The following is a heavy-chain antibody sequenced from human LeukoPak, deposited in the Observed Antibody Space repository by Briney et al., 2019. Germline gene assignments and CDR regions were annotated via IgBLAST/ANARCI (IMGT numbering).Heavy chain of an antibody. J-gene: IGHJ4*02. CDR1: GGSFSGYY. D-gene: IGHD1-26*01. V-gene: IGHV4-34*01. Sequence: SETLSLTCAVYGGSFSGYYWSWIRQPPGKGLEWIGEINHSGSTYYNPSLKSRATISVDTSKNQFSLKLSSVTAADTAVYYCARGPWELLAAYFDYWGQGTLVTVSS. CDR3: ARGPWELLAAYFDY. CDR2: INHSGST.